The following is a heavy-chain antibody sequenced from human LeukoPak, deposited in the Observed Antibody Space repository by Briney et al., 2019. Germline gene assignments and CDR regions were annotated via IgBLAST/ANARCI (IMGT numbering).Heavy chain of an antibody. CDR2: INHSGST. Sequence: SETLSLTCTVSGGSISGYYWSWIRQPPGKGLEWIGEINHSGSTNYNPSLKSRVTISVDTSKNQFSLKLSSVTAADTAVYYCARQRVRGVIIERHYFDYWGQGTLVTVSS. CDR1: GGSISGYY. D-gene: IGHD3-10*01. CDR3: ARQRVRGVIIERHYFDY. J-gene: IGHJ4*02. V-gene: IGHV4-34*01.